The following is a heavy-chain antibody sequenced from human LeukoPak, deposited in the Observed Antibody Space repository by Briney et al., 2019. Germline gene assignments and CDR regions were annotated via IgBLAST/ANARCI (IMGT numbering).Heavy chain of an antibody. Sequence: GGSLRLSCTASGFSFSDNFMGWLRQAPGKGLEWVSYINSGGDTIHYSGAVKGRFSISRDNSKRLLYLQMSRLRIDDTALYYCARGGSGWTFNHWGQGTLVSVPS. CDR1: GFSFSDNF. V-gene: IGHV3-11*01. CDR3: ARGGSGWTFNH. D-gene: IGHD2/OR15-2a*01. CDR2: INSGGDTI. J-gene: IGHJ4*02.